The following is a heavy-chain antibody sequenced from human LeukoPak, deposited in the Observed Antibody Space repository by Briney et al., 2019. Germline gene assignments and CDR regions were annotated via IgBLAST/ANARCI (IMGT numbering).Heavy chain of an antibody. Sequence: GGSLRLSCSGSGFSFNTYGMHWVRQAPGKGLEWLSYISSRGVTIDYADSVKGRFTISRDSANNSLYLQMNSLRAEDTAVYFCARGPSTWADSWGQGTLVTVSS. CDR1: GFSFNTYG. CDR2: ISSRGVTI. CDR3: ARGPSTWADS. D-gene: IGHD3-10*01. V-gene: IGHV3-48*03. J-gene: IGHJ4*02.